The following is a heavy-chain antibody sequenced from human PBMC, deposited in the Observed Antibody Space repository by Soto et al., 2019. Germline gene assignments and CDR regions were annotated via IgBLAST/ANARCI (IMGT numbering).Heavy chain of an antibody. Sequence: ASETLSPPRAGYGGSLSGYPWSWVRQTPGKGLEWIGEINDSGNINYNPSLKSRVTILLDTPKKQISLKLSSVTAADSAVYYCARGLILWFGELSRRGGYYYYMDVWGKGTTVIVSS. V-gene: IGHV4-34*01. J-gene: IGHJ6*03. D-gene: IGHD3-10*01. CDR2: INDSGNI. CDR3: ARGLILWFGELSRRGGYYYYMDV. CDR1: GGSLSGYP.